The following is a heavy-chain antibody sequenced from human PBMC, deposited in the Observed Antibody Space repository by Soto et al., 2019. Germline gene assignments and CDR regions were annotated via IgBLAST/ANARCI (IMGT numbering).Heavy chain of an antibody. CDR1: GGSISSGGYY. CDR3: ARDHLSGSGSYPFHYYYYGMDV. CDR2: IYYSGST. D-gene: IGHD3-10*01. J-gene: IGHJ6*02. Sequence: KPSETLSLTCTVSGGSISSGGYYWSWIRQHPGKGLEWIGYIYYSGSTYYNPSLKSRVTISVDTSKNQFSLKLSSVTAADTAAYYCARDHLSGSGSYPFHYYYYGMDVWGQGTTVTVSS. V-gene: IGHV4-31*03.